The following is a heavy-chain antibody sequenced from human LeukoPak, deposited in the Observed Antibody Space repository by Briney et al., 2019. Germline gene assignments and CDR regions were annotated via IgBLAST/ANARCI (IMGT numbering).Heavy chain of an antibody. CDR1: GYTFTGYY. V-gene: IGHV1-2*02. CDR2: INPNSGGT. CDR3: VRDNARGFDY. J-gene: IGHJ4*02. D-gene: IGHD2-15*01. Sequence: ASVRVSCTTSGYTFTGYYMHWVRQAPGQGLEWVAGINPNSGGTDYAQKVQGRVTITRDKSISTVYMELSRLRSDDTAVYYCVRDNARGFDYWGRGTRVTVSS.